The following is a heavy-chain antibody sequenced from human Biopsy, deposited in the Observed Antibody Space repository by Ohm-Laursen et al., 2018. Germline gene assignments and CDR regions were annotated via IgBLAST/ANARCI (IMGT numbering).Heavy chain of an antibody. CDR1: GGTFINYA. D-gene: IGHD1-26*01. CDR3: ARGPHSGSHSCFDY. J-gene: IGHJ4*02. V-gene: IGHV1-69*13. CDR2: IIPMFGTA. Sequence: SAKVSCKASGGTFINYATSWVRQAPGQGLEWMGGIIPMFGTANYAQMFQGRVTISADESTSTSYMELSSLTTEDTAIYYCARGPHSGSHSCFDYWGRGTLVTVSS.